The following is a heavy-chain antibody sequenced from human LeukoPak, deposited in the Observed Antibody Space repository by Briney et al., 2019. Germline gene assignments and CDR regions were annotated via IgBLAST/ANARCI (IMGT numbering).Heavy chain of an antibody. V-gene: IGHV3-23*01. D-gene: IGHD3/OR15-3a*01. CDR2: ISRTGTDT. CDR1: RFTFSSYS. CDR3: AKGDFDFWTGYPDYYYNGVNV. Sequence: GGSLRLSCAASRFTFSSYSMNWVRQAPGKGLEWVSGISRTGTDTYYGDSVKGRFTISRDNSKNTLFLQMTSLRAEDTAVYYCAKGDFDFWTGYPDYYYNGVNVWGQGTTVTVSS. J-gene: IGHJ6*02.